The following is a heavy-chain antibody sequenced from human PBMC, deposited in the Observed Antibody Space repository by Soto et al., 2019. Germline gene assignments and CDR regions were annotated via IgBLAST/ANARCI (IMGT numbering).Heavy chain of an antibody. D-gene: IGHD3-3*01. J-gene: IGHJ4*02. Sequence: QVQLVESGGGVVQPGRSLRLSCAASGFTFSSYAMHWVRQAPGKGLEWVAVISYDGSNKYYADSVKGRFTISRDNSKNTLYLQVNSLRAEDTAVYYCARNYDFWSGQSCYFDYWGQGTLVTVSS. CDR1: GFTFSSYA. CDR2: ISYDGSNK. V-gene: IGHV3-30-3*01. CDR3: ARNYDFWSGQSCYFDY.